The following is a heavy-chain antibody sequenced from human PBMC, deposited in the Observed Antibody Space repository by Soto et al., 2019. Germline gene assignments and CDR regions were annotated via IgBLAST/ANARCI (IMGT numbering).Heavy chain of an antibody. CDR2: IIPILGIA. J-gene: IGHJ6*02. D-gene: IGHD6-19*01. CDR3: ARESGWYEGESYYYYGMDV. V-gene: IGHV1-69*04. Sequence: PSVKVSCKASGGTFSSYTISWVRQAPGQGLDWMGRIIPILGIANYAQKFQGRVTITADKSTSTAYMELSSLRSEDTAVYYCARESGWYEGESYYYYGMDVWGQGTTVTVSS. CDR1: GGTFSSYT.